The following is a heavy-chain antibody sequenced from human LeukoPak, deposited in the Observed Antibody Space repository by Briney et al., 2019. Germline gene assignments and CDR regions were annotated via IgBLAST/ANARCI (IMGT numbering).Heavy chain of an antibody. CDR1: GGSISRGDYY. J-gene: IGHJ3*02. CDR3: ARVPQAGTGYAFDI. D-gene: IGHD1-1*01. Sequence: PSETLSLTCTVSGGSISRGDYYWSWIRQPPGKGLEWIVYIYYSGSTYYNPSLKSRVTISVDTSKNQFSLKLSSVTAADTAVYYCARVPQAGTGYAFDIWGQGTMVTVSS. CDR2: IYYSGST. V-gene: IGHV4-30-4*01.